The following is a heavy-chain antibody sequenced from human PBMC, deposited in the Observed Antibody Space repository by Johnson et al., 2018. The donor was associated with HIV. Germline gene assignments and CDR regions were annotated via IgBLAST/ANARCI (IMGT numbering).Heavy chain of an antibody. CDR3: AKARGGNYDAFDI. D-gene: IGHD4-23*01. Sequence: VQLVESGGDLVQPGGSLRLSCAASGFTFSSYWMSWVRQAPGKGLEWVANIKQDGSEKYYVDSVKGRFTISRDNAKNSLYLQMNSLRAEDTAVYYCAKARGGNYDAFDIWGQGTMVTVSS. V-gene: IGHV3-7*05. CDR1: GFTFSSYW. J-gene: IGHJ3*02. CDR2: IKQDGSEK.